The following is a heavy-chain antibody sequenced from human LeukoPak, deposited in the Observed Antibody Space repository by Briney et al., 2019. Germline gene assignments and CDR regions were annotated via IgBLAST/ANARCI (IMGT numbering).Heavy chain of an antibody. CDR3: ATTTMVRHFDY. D-gene: IGHD4-23*01. Sequence: GGSLRLSCAASGFTFSSYSMNWVRQAPGKGLEWVSSISSSSSYIYYADSVKGRFTISRDNAKNSLYLQMNGLRAEDTAVYYCATTTMVRHFDYWGQGTLVTVSS. J-gene: IGHJ4*02. V-gene: IGHV3-21*01. CDR2: ISSSSSYI. CDR1: GFTFSSYS.